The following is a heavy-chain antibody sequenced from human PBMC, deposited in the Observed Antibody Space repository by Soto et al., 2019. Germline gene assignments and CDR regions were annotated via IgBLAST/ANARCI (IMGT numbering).Heavy chain of an antibody. CDR3: AKDRRDYGDSLVNTSFDP. D-gene: IGHD4-17*01. Sequence: QEQLVESGGGVVQPGTSLRLSCAASGFTFSSYGMHWVRQAPGKPLEWVAVTSHDGSNKFYADSVKGRFSISRDDSKNTLFLQMNTLRTEDTAVYYCAKDRRDYGDSLVNTSFDPWGQGTLVTVSS. J-gene: IGHJ5*02. CDR2: TSHDGSNK. CDR1: GFTFSSYG. V-gene: IGHV3-30*18.